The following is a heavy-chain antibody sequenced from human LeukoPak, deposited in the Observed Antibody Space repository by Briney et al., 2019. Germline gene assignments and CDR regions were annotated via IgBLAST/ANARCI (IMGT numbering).Heavy chain of an antibody. CDR2: TYYRSKWYN. V-gene: IGHV6-1*01. J-gene: IGHJ1*01. D-gene: IGHD4-17*01. CDR3: ARGPNVYGSRVTLEYFQH. Sequence: SQTLPLTCAISGDSVSSNSAAWNWIRQSPSRGLEWLGRTYYRSKWYNDYAVSVKSRITINPDTSKNQFSLKLSSVTAADTAVYYCARGPNVYGSRVTLEYFQHWGQGTLVTVSS. CDR1: GDSVSSNSAA.